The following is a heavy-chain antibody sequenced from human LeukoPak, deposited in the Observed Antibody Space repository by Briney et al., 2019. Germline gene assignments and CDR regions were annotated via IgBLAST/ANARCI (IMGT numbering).Heavy chain of an antibody. V-gene: IGHV3-21*01. CDR1: GFTFSRYS. D-gene: IGHD2-2*01. Sequence: GGSLRLSCAASGFTFSRYSMNWVRQAPGKGLEWVSSISSSSSFIYYADSVKGRFTISRDNAKNSLYLQMNSLRAEDTAVHYCARDPPLGYCSSSSCPHLDYWGQGTPVTVSS. CDR3: ARDPPLGYCSSSSCPHLDY. CDR2: ISSSSSFI. J-gene: IGHJ4*02.